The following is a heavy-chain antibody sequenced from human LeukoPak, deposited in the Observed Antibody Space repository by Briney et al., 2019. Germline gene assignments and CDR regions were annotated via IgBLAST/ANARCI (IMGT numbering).Heavy chain of an antibody. V-gene: IGHV4-38-2*01. CDR3: ARHVYYYYYYMDV. Sequence: PSETLSLTCAVSEYSISSGYYWGWIRQPPGKGLEWIGSIYNSGSTYYNPSLKSRVTISVDTSKNRFSLKLTSVTAADTAMYYCARHVYYYYYYMDVWGKGTTVTVSS. CDR2: IYNSGST. CDR1: EYSISSGYY. J-gene: IGHJ6*03.